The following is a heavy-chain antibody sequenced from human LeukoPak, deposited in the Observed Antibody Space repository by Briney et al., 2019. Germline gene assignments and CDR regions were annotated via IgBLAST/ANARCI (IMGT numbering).Heavy chain of an antibody. J-gene: IGHJ4*02. V-gene: IGHV3-20*04. CDR2: INWNGGST. CDR1: GFTFDDYG. CDR3: ARSPEYQLLPDY. Sequence: GGSLRLSCAASGFTFDDYGMSWVRQAPGEGLEWVSGINWNGGSTGYADSVKGRFTISRDNAKNSLYLQMNSLRAEDTALYYCARSPEYQLLPDYWGQGTLVTVSS. D-gene: IGHD2-2*01.